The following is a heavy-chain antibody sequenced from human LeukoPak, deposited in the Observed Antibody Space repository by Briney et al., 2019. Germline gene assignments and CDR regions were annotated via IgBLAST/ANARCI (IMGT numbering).Heavy chain of an antibody. Sequence: ASVKVSCKASGYTFSGFYIHWVRQAPGQGLEWMGWINANTGVTHYALKFQGRVTMTRDTSISTVYMDLSSLKSDDTAVYYCARDLNWGPDYWGQGTLVIVSS. D-gene: IGHD7-27*01. V-gene: IGHV1-2*02. CDR2: INANTGVT. CDR1: GYTFSGFY. J-gene: IGHJ4*02. CDR3: ARDLNWGPDY.